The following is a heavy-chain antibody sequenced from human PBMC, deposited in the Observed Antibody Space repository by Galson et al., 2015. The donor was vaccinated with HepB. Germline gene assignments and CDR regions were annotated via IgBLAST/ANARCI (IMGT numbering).Heavy chain of an antibody. V-gene: IGHV1-8*01. Sequence: SVKVSCKASGYTFNNYEINWLRQASGQGPEWMGWMNPNSGNTRYAQKFQGRVTMTRNSSINTAYLELISLTFEDTAVYYCARGAGYFDWLGRDYWGLGTPVTVSS. CDR1: GYTFNNYE. J-gene: IGHJ4*02. CDR3: ARGAGYFDWLGRDY. D-gene: IGHD3-9*01. CDR2: MNPNSGNT.